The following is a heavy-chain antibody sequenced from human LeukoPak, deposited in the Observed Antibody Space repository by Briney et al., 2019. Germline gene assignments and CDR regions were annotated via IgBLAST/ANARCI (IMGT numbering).Heavy chain of an antibody. Sequence: GESLKISCQGSGYNFPDYWIDWVRQMPGQGLEWMGIIYPADSDTRYSPSFQGQVTISADKSINTAYLQWSTLKASDTATYYCARRRGDGYNSPFDYWGQGTLVTAPS. CDR1: GYNFPDYW. CDR3: ARRRGDGYNSPFDY. D-gene: IGHD5-24*01. V-gene: IGHV5-51*01. CDR2: IYPADSDT. J-gene: IGHJ4*02.